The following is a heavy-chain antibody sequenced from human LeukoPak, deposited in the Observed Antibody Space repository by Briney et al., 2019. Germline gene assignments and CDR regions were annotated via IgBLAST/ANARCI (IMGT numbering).Heavy chain of an antibody. CDR1: GGSISSSSYY. J-gene: IGHJ4*03. CDR3: ARWVRGGYFFDY. CDR2: IYYSGST. D-gene: IGHD3-22*01. V-gene: IGHV4-39*01. Sequence: SETLSLTCTVSGGSISSSSYYWGWIRQPPGKGLEWIGSIYYSGSTYYNPSLKSRVTISVDTSKNQFSLKLSSVTAADTAVYYCARWVRGGYFFDYWGQGTTVTVSS.